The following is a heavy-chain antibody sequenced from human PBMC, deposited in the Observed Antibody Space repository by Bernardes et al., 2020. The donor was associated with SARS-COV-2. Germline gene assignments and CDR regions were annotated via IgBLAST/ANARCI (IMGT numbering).Heavy chain of an antibody. J-gene: IGHJ5*02. V-gene: IGHV4-59*08. CDR3: ARRRVSERPGAEGNWLDP. Sequence: TQCPSLTYTGSPGPITPYCWNCVRLPSAKGLEWIGCNFYTGSTYSHPSHAIRATFSLDPSMNHFSLNLSSETAAHTAVYYCARRRVSERPGAEGNWLDPWGQGTLVTVSA. D-gene: IGHD3-10*01. CDR2: NFYTGST. CDR1: PGPITPYC.